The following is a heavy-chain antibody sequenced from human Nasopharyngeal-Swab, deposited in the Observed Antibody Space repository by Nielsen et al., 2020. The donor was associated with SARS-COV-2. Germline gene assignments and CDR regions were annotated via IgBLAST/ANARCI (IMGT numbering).Heavy chain of an antibody. J-gene: IGHJ6*02. D-gene: IGHD3-3*01. V-gene: IGHV3-48*02. CDR3: ARGATILGGHASRMDV. Sequence: GESLKISCAASGFTVSSNYMNWVRQAPGKGLEWVSYISSSSSTIYYADSVKGRFTISRDNAKNSLYLQMNSLRDEDTAVYYCARGATILGGHASRMDVWGQGTTVTVSS. CDR2: ISSSSSTI. CDR1: GFTVSSNY.